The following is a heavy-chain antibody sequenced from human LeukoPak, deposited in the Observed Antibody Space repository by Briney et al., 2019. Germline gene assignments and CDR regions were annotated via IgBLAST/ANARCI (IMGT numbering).Heavy chain of an antibody. CDR2: INPNSGGT. Sequence: ASVKVSCKASGCTFTGYYMHWVRQAPGQGLEWMGWINPNSGGTNYAQKFQGRVTMTRNTSISTAYMELSSLRSEDTAVYYCARGWLRLGEACNYWGQGTLVTVSS. D-gene: IGHD5-12*01. CDR3: ARGWLRLGEACNY. CDR1: GCTFTGYY. V-gene: IGHV1-2*02. J-gene: IGHJ4*02.